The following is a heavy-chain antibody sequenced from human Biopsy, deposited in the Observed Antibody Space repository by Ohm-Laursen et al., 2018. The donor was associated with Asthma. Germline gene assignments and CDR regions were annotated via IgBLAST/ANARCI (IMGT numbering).Heavy chain of an antibody. J-gene: IGHJ3*01. Sequence: SLRPSCTASGFTFSSYAMSWVCQTPDRGLEWVSGISTSGGSKYYADSVKGRFTLSRDNSKTTLSLQMNSLTEGDTAVYYCVKALGGGDGFDVWGLGTTVTVSS. CDR3: VKALGGGDGFDV. CDR2: ISTSGGSK. V-gene: IGHV3-23*01. CDR1: GFTFSSYA.